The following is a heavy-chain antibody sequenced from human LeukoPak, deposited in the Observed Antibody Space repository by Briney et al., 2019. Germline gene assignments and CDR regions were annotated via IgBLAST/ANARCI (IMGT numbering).Heavy chain of an antibody. CDR3: ARPRQRGGYSSGWYGTLGWFDP. J-gene: IGHJ5*02. D-gene: IGHD6-19*01. V-gene: IGHV3-74*01. CDR1: GFTFSTYW. CDR2: INADVSST. Sequence: PGGSLRLSCAASGFTFSTYWMHWVRHAPGKGLVWVSRINADVSSTSYADSVKGRFTISRDNAKNSLYLQMNSLRAEDTAVYYCARPRQRGGYSSGWYGTLGWFDPWGQGTLVTVSS.